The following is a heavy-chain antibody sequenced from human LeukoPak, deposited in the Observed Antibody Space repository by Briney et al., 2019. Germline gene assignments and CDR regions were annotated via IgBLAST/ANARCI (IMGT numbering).Heavy chain of an antibody. D-gene: IGHD6-6*01. CDR1: GFTFSDYY. CDR2: ISSSGSTI. CDR3: ARMGSSSRNYYYYMDV. J-gene: IGHJ6*03. Sequence: GGSLRLSCAASGFTFSDYYMSWIRQAPGKGLEWVSYISSSGSTIYYADSVKGRFTISRDNAKNSLYLQMNSLRAEDTAVYYCARMGSSSRNYYYYMDVWGKGTTVTVSS. V-gene: IGHV3-11*01.